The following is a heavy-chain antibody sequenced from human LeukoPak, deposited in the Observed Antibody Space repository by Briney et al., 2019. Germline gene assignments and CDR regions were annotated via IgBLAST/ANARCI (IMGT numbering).Heavy chain of an antibody. CDR3: VRVTCSSSTSCATVDF. J-gene: IGHJ4*02. CDR2: INNDGSST. D-gene: IGHD2-2*01. Sequence: GGSLRLSCAASGFTFRSHWMHWVRQAPGQGLVWVSRINNDGSSTSYADSVQGRFTISRDNAKNAVYLQMNSLRAEDTAVYYCVRVTCSSSTSCATVDFWGQGTLVTVSS. CDR1: GFTFRSHW. V-gene: IGHV3-74*01.